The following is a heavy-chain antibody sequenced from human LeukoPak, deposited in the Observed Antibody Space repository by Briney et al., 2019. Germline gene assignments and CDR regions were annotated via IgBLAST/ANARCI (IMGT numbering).Heavy chain of an antibody. CDR2: ISSSGSTI. D-gene: IGHD5-12*01. V-gene: IGHV3-11*01. CDR3: ARDVPEPSGYDSEGFDY. Sequence: GGSLRLSCAASGFTFSDYYMSWIRQAPGKGLEWVSYISSSGSTIYYADSVKGRFTISRDNAKNSLYLQMNSLRAEDTAVYYCARDVPEPSGYDSEGFDYWGQGTLVTVSS. J-gene: IGHJ4*02. CDR1: GFTFSDYY.